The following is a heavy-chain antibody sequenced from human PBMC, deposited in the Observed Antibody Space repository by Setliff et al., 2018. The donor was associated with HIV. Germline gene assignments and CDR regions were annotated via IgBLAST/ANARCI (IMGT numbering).Heavy chain of an antibody. Sequence: SETLSLTCTVSGGSIISSSDYWGWIRQPPGKGLEWIGSIYYSGSTYYNPSLKSRVSLSVDTSRNQFSLKLTSVTAADTAVYYCATYADRESNRFDPWGQGILVTVSS. D-gene: IGHD3-10*01. J-gene: IGHJ5*02. CDR3: ATYADRESNRFDP. V-gene: IGHV4-39*01. CDR1: GGSIISSSDY. CDR2: IYYSGST.